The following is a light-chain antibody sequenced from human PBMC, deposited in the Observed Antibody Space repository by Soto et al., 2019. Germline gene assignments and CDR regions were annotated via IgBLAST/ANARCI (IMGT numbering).Light chain of an antibody. V-gene: IGKV3-15*01. Sequence: EIVMTQSPATLSVSPGGRATLSCRASQSVSSNLAWYQQKPGQAPRLLIYGSSTRATGIPARFSGSGSGTEFTLTISSLQSEDFAVYFCQQYTNWPQWTFGQGTKVNI. CDR3: QQYTNWPQWT. CDR2: GSS. CDR1: QSVSSN. J-gene: IGKJ1*01.